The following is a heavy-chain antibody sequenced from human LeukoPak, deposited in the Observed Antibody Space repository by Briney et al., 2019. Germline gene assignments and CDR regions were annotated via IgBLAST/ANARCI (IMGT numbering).Heavy chain of an antibody. CDR2: IYTSGST. V-gene: IGHV4-61*02. CDR1: GGSISSGSYY. J-gene: IGHJ3*02. D-gene: IGHD3-10*01. Sequence: PSETLSLTCTVSGGSISSGSYYWSWIRQPAGKGLEWIGRIYTSGSTNYNPSLKSRVTISVDTSKNQFSLKLSSVTAADTAVYYCARDVADYYGSGRWDAFDIWGQGTMVTVSS. CDR3: ARDVADYYGSGRWDAFDI.